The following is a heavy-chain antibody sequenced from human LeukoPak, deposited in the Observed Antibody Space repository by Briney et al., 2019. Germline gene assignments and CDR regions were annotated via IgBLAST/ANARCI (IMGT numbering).Heavy chain of an antibody. D-gene: IGHD3-10*01. J-gene: IGHJ4*02. Sequence: GGSLRLSCAASGFTFDDYAMHWVRQAPGKGLEWVSGISWNSGSIGYADSVKGRFTISRDNAKNSLYLQMNSLRAEDTALYYCAKAGGITSSAPANWGQGTLVTVS. V-gene: IGHV3-9*01. CDR2: ISWNSGSI. CDR1: GFTFDDYA. CDR3: AKAGGITSSAPAN.